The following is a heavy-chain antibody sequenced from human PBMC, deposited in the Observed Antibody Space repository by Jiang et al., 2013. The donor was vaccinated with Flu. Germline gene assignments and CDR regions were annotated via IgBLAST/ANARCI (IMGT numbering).Heavy chain of an antibody. CDR1: GYSFTSYW. Sequence: GAEVKKPGESLKISCKGSGYSFTSYWIGWVRQMPGKGLEWMGVIYPGDSDTTYSPSFQGQVTISADKSFSTAYLQWSSLKASDTAMYYCARHGVADDYSNYVEGFDYWGQGTLVT. D-gene: IGHD4-11*01. CDR3: ARHGVADDYSNYVEGFDY. J-gene: IGHJ4*02. V-gene: IGHV5-51*01. CDR2: IYPGDSDT.